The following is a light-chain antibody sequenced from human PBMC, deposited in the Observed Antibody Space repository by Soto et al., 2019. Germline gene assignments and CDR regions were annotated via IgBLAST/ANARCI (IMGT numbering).Light chain of an antibody. J-gene: IGLJ1*01. CDR3: GSWDSSLSAYV. CDR1: SSDIGNYNY. Sequence: QSALTQPASVSGSPGQSITISCTGSSSDIGNYNYVSWYQQHPGKAPKLIIYEVGDRPSGVSNRFSGSKSGNTASLTISGLQAEDEADYYCGSWDSSLSAYVFGTGTKLTVL. CDR2: EVG. V-gene: IGLV2-14*01.